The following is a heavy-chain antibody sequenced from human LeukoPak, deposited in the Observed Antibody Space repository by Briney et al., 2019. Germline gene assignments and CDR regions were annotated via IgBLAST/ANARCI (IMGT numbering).Heavy chain of an antibody. CDR3: ARWYCSSTSCYTGDYFDY. Sequence: SQTLSLTCTVSGGSISSGGYYWSWIRQYPGKGLEWIGYIYYSGSTYYNPSLKSRVTISVDTSKNQFSLKLSSATAADTAVYYCARWYCSSTSCYTGDYFDYWGQGTLVTVSS. V-gene: IGHV4-31*03. CDR2: IYYSGST. D-gene: IGHD2-2*02. J-gene: IGHJ4*02. CDR1: GGSISSGGYY.